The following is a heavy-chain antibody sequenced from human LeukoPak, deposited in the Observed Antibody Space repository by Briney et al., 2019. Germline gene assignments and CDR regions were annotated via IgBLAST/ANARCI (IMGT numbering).Heavy chain of an antibody. V-gene: IGHV3-7*01. CDR3: ARDRSGCYPQLYYYYGMDV. J-gene: IGHJ6*02. CDR2: IKQDGSEK. CDR1: GFTFSSYW. D-gene: IGHD6-19*01. Sequence: GGSLRLSCAASGFTFSSYWMSWVRQAPGKGLEWVANIKQDGSEKYYVDSVKGRFTISRDNAKNSLYLQMNSLRAEDTAVYYCARDRSGCYPQLYYYYGMDVWGQGTTVTVSS.